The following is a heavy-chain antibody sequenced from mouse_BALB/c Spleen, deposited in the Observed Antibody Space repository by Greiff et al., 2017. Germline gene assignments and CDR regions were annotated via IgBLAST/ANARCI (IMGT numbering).Heavy chain of an antibody. V-gene: IGHV2-9-2*01. CDR2: IWTGGGT. J-gene: IGHJ3*01. D-gene: IGHD2-4*01. Sequence: VQLVESGPGLVAPSQSLTITCTASGFSFTSYDISWIRQPPGKGLEWLGVIWTGGGTNYNSAFMSRLSISKDNSKSQVFLKMNRLQTDDTAIYYCVIDYSWFAYWGQGTLVTVSA. CDR1: GFSFTSYD. CDR3: VIDYSWFAY.